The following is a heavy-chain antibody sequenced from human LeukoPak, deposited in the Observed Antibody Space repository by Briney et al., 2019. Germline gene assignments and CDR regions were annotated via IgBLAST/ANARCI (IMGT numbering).Heavy chain of an antibody. V-gene: IGHV3-7*01. J-gene: IGHJ4*02. Sequence: GGSLRLSCAASGFTFRRYWMSWVRQAPGKGLEWVANIKQDGSEKYYVDSVKGRFTISRDNAKNSLYLQMNRLRAEDTAVYYCARASGGVSGYDLYYFDHWGQGILVTVSS. CDR2: IKQDGSEK. CDR3: ARASGGVSGYDLYYFDH. D-gene: IGHD5-12*01. CDR1: GFTFRRYW.